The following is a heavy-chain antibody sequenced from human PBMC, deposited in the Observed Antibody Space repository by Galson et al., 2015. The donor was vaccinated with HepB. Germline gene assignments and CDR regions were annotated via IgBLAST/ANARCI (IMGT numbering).Heavy chain of an antibody. CDR1: GFTFSSYN. D-gene: IGHD6-13*01. J-gene: IGHJ2*01. CDR2: ITTSSSYI. Sequence: SLRLSCAASGFTFSSYNMNWVRQAPGKGLEWVSSITTSSSYIYYADSMKGRFTISRDNAKNSLYLQMSSLRAEDTAVYYCAREGSTWYKSPYDWYFDLWGRGTRVTFSS. V-gene: IGHV3-21*01. CDR3: AREGSTWYKSPYDWYFDL.